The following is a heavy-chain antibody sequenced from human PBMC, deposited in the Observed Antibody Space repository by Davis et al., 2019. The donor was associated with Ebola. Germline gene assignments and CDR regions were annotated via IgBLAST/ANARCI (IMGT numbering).Heavy chain of an antibody. CDR3: ASGEFVDF. V-gene: IGHV1-2*02. D-gene: IGHD3-10*01. CDR2: ISLNSGST. J-gene: IGHJ4*02. Sequence: ASVKVSCKASGYTFTDYLMHWVRQAPGQGPEWMGWISLNSGSTKYSHKFQGRVTLTRDTSTSTVHMDLSSLKSEDTAIYYCASGEFVDFWGQGTLVTVSS. CDR1: GYTFTDYL.